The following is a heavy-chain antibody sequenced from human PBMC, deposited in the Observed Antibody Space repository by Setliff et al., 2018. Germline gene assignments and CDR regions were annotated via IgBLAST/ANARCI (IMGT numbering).Heavy chain of an antibody. CDR3: RLAHCNTTSCEEALDF. D-gene: IGHD2-2*01. J-gene: IGHJ4*02. V-gene: IGHV4-34*01. CDR1: GGSFSTYF. Sequence: PSETLSLTCAVYGGSFSTYFWSWIRQPPGKGLEWIGEISHSGCADYNPSLKSRVTMSVDTSKNQFSLNLNSVTAADTAVYYFRLAHCNTTSCEEALDFWSQGTLVTVSS. CDR2: ISHSGCA.